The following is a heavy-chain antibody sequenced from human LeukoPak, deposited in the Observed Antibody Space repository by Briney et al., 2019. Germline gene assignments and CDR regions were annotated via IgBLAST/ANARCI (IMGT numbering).Heavy chain of an antibody. CDR3: ASLYYYGSGSPPREYYFDY. J-gene: IGHJ4*02. CDR2: TYYSGST. V-gene: IGHV4-31*03. CDR1: GGSISSGGYY. D-gene: IGHD3-10*01. Sequence: PSETLSLTCTVSGGSISSGGYYWSWIRQHPGKGLEWIGYTYYSGSTYYNPSLKSRVTISVDTSKNQFSLKLSSVTAADTAVYYCASLYYYGSGSPPREYYFDYWGQGTLVTVSS.